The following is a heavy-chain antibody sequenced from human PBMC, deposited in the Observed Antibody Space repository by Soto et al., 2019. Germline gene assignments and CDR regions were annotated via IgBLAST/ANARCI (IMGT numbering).Heavy chain of an antibody. CDR1: GYSFTSYW. CDR3: AKSFAGFWSPKWFGEPLDAFDI. V-gene: IGHV5-51*01. J-gene: IGHJ3*02. D-gene: IGHD3-10*01. Sequence: PGESLKISCKGSGYSFTSYWIGWVRQMPGKGLEWLGIIYPGDSDTRYSPSFQGQVTISADKSISTAYLQWSSLKASDTAMYYCAKSFAGFWSPKWFGEPLDAFDIWGQGTMVTVS. CDR2: IYPGDSDT.